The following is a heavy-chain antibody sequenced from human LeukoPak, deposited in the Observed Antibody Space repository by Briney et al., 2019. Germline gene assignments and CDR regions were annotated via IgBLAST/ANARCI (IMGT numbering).Heavy chain of an antibody. CDR2: INPNSGGT. CDR1: GYTFTGYY. Sequence: ASVKVSCKASGYTFTGYYVHWVRQAPGQGLEWVGRINPNSGGTNYAQKFQGRVTMTRDTSISTAYMELSRLTSDDTAVYYYAREEGGGSGSFDYWGQGTLVTVSS. D-gene: IGHD6-19*01. CDR3: AREEGGGSGSFDY. J-gene: IGHJ4*02. V-gene: IGHV1-2*06.